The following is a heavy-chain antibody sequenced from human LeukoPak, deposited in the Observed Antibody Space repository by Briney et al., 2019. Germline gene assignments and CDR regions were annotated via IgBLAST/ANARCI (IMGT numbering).Heavy chain of an antibody. CDR3: ARGEQEMATMSIDY. D-gene: IGHD5-24*01. V-gene: IGHV3-74*01. Sequence: GGSLRLSCAASGNYWMHWVRQAPGKGLVWVSHINSDGSWTSYADSVKGRFTISRDNAKNSLYLQMNSLRAEDTAVYYCARGEQEMATMSIDYWGQGTLVTVSS. CDR1: GNYW. CDR2: INSDGSWT. J-gene: IGHJ4*02.